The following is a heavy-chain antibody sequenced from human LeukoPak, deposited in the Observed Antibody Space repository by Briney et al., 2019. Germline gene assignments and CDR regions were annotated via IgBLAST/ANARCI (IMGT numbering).Heavy chain of an antibody. J-gene: IGHJ6*03. Sequence: ASVKVSCKASGYTFTSYAMNWVRQAPGQGLEWMGWINTNTGNPTYAQGFTGRFVFSLDTSVSTAYLQISSLKAEDTAVYYCARGPDNPYYDFWNGYYRSYYYYYMDVWGKGTTVTVSS. CDR1: GYTFTSYA. V-gene: IGHV7-4-1*02. CDR3: ARGPDNPYYDFWNGYYRSYYYYYMDV. D-gene: IGHD3-3*01. CDR2: INTNTGNP.